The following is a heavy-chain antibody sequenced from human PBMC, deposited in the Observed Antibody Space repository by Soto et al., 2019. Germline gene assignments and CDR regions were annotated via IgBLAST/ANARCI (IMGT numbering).Heavy chain of an antibody. CDR2: IWYDGSNK. Sequence: QVRLVESGGGVVQPGRSLRLSCAASGFTFSNYAMHWVRQAPGKGLEWVAVIWYDGSNKYYADSVKGRFTISRDNSKNPVYRQMTGMRADDTAVYYCANLHPSIDANYWGQGTLVTVSS. CDR1: GFTFSNYA. D-gene: IGHD6-6*01. J-gene: IGHJ4*02. V-gene: IGHV3-33*06. CDR3: ANLHPSIDANY.